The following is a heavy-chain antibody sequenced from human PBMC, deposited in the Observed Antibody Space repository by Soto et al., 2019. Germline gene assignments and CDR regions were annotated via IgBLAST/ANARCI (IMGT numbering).Heavy chain of an antibody. J-gene: IGHJ4*02. CDR1: GFTFSSYA. Sequence: GGSLRLSCAASGFTFSSYAMHWVRQAPGKGLEWVAVISYDGSNKYYADSVKGRFTISRDNSKNTLYLQMNSLRAEDTAVYYCARDRDSSGWYYFDYWGQGT. CDR3: ARDRDSSGWYYFDY. V-gene: IGHV3-30-3*01. CDR2: ISYDGSNK. D-gene: IGHD6-19*01.